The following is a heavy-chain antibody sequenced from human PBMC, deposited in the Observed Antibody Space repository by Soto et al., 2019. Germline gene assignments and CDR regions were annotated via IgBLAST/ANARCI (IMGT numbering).Heavy chain of an antibody. CDR2: VNPIVGMS. J-gene: IGHJ4*02. V-gene: IGHV1-69*02. CDR1: GGTFNSYT. CDR3: ATSNVSGITHFAY. Sequence: QVQLVQSGAELKKPGSSVKVSCSASGGTFNSYTIHWVRQAPGQGLEWVGRVNPIVGMSTSALKFQGRVTINGDRSTGKAYREISSLKSEDTALYYCATSNVSGITHFAYWWPGSLVTVSS. D-gene: IGHD3-10*01.